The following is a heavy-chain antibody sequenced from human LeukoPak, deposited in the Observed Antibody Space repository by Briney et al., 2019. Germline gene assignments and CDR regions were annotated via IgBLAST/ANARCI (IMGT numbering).Heavy chain of an antibody. CDR1: GYTFTSYG. CDR3: ARDRPPLLWFGELLGEHLNEFDY. V-gene: IGHV1-18*01. Sequence: GASVKVSCKASGYTFTSYGISWVRQAPGQGLEWMGWISAYNGNTNYARKLQGRVTMTTDTSTSTAYMELRSLRSDDTAVYYCARDRPPLLWFGELLGEHLNEFDYWGQGTLVTVSS. CDR2: ISAYNGNT. D-gene: IGHD3-10*01. J-gene: IGHJ4*02.